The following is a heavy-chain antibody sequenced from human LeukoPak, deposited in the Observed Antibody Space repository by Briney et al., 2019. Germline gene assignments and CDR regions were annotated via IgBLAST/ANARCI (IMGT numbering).Heavy chain of an antibody. Sequence: PGRSLRLSCAASEFTFNSYDMHWVRKAPGKGLEWVAVISYDESYKYYADSVKGRFTISRDNSKNTLYLQMHSLRPEDTALYYCAKGPVSGSRSPLDYWGQGTLVTVSS. J-gene: IGHJ4*02. CDR2: ISYDESYK. CDR3: AKGPVSGSRSPLDY. D-gene: IGHD1-26*01. V-gene: IGHV3-30*18. CDR1: EFTFNSYD.